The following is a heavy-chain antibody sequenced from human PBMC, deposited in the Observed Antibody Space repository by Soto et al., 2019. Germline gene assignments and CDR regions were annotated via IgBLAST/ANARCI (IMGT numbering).Heavy chain of an antibody. CDR2: IVVGSGNT. D-gene: IGHD6-13*01. CDR3: AAAPGIAAAGYYYYYGMDV. Sequence: SVKVSCKASGVTFTSSAVQWVRQARGQRLEWIGWIVVGSGNTNYAQKFQERVTITRDMSTSTAYMELSSLRSEDTAVYYCAAAPGIAAAGYYYYYGMDVWGQGTTVTVSS. J-gene: IGHJ6*02. V-gene: IGHV1-58*01. CDR1: GVTFTSSA.